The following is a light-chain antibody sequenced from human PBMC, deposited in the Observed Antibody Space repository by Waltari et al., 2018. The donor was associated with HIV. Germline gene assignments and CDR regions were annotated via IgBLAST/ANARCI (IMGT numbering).Light chain of an antibody. J-gene: IGLJ3*02. CDR1: NSNVVNTF. CDR2: RND. CDR3: ASWDDNLNHWV. Sequence: QSVLTQTPSASRAPGQRILISCSGTNSNVVNTFVSWFQQVSGGAPKLVIYRNDQRPSGVPARFSAAKSGSTASLAIARLQSDDEAEYFCASWDDNLNHWVFGGGTKLTV. V-gene: IGLV1-44*01.